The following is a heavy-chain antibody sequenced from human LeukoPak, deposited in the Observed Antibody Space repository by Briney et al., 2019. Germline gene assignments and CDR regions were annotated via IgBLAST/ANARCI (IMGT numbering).Heavy chain of an antibody. D-gene: IGHD6-6*01. J-gene: IGHJ4*02. V-gene: IGHV4-38-2*01. CDR3: ARHRYPGSSDYLDC. CDR2: ISQSGST. Sequence: SETLSLTCAVSGYSISSGYYWGWIRQPPGKGLEWIGSISQSGSTYYNPSLKSRVTISVDTSKNQVSLKLNSVTATDTAVYYCARHRYPGSSDYLDCWGQGTLVTVSS. CDR1: GYSISSGYY.